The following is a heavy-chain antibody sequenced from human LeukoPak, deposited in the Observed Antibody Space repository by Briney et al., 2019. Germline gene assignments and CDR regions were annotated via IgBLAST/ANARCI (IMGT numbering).Heavy chain of an antibody. CDR2: IYTSGST. V-gene: IGHV4-61*02. J-gene: IGHJ6*03. Sequence: SQTLSLTCTVSGGSISSGSYYWSWIRQPAGKGLEWIGRIYTSGSTNYNPSLKSRVTISVDTSKNQFSLKLSSVTAADTAVYYCARSQGGITGTLGAYYYYMDVWGKGTTVTVSS. CDR1: GGSISSGSYY. D-gene: IGHD1-20*01. CDR3: ARSQGGITGTLGAYYYYMDV.